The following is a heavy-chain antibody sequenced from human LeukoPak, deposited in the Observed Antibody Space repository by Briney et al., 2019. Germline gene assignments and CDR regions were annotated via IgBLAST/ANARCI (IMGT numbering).Heavy chain of an antibody. CDR2: INHSGST. Sequence: SETLSLTCAVYGGSFSGYYWSWIRQPPGKGLEWIGEINHSGSTNYNPSLKSRVTISVDTSKNQFSLKLSSVTAADTAVYYCARDSRPSMAYAFDIWGQGTMVTVSS. J-gene: IGHJ3*02. V-gene: IGHV4-34*01. CDR3: ARDSRPSMAYAFDI. CDR1: GGSFSGYY. D-gene: IGHD2-21*01.